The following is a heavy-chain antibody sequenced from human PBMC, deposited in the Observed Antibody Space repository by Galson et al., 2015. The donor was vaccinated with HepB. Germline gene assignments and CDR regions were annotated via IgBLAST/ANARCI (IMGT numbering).Heavy chain of an antibody. V-gene: IGHV1-24*01. J-gene: IGHJ4*02. CDR1: GFTLIELS. CDR2: FDPEDGKT. CDR3: ATGHGWATFNY. D-gene: IGHD5-24*01. Sequence: SVKVSCKVSGFTLIELSMHWVRQAPGKGLEWMGRFDPEDGKTFYAQKYQGRITMAEDTSPDTVYMELSSLRSEDTAVYYCATGHGWATFNYWGQGTLITVSS.